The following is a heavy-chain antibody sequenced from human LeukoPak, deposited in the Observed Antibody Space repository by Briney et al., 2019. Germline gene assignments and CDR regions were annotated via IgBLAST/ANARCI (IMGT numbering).Heavy chain of an antibody. CDR3: ARDPDPYYYDSSGYYFDY. J-gene: IGHJ4*02. Sequence: GASVKVSCKASGYTFTNYDIRWVRQAPGQGLAWMGWISAYNGNTNYAQKLQGRVTMTTDTSTSTAYMELRSLRSDDTAVYYCARDPDPYYYDSSGYYFDYWGQGTLVTVSS. CDR2: ISAYNGNT. V-gene: IGHV1-18*01. CDR1: GYTFTNYD. D-gene: IGHD3-22*01.